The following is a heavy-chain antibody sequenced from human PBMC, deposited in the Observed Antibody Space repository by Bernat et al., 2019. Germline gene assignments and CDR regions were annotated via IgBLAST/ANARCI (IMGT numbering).Heavy chain of an antibody. CDR2: IYYSGST. D-gene: IGHD1-26*01. CDR1: GGSISSYY. Sequence: QVQLQESGPGLVKPSETLSLTCTVSGGSISSYYWSWIRQPPGKGLEWIGYIYYSGSTNYNPSLKSRVTISVDTSKNQFSLKLSSVTAADTAMYYCARRPLVGGEKRGGFYFDYWGQGTLVTVSS. CDR3: ARRPLVGGEKRGGFYFDY. V-gene: IGHV4-59*08. J-gene: IGHJ4*02.